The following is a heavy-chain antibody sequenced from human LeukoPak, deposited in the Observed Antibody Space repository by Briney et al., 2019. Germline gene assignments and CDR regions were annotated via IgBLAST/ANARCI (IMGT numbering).Heavy chain of an antibody. V-gene: IGHV4-31*03. J-gene: IGHJ4*02. CDR3: ARSFGESYFDY. CDR1: GGSITSGGYF. Sequence: SETLSLTCTVSGGSITSGGYFWSWIRQHPGKGLEWIGYISYSGNTYYNPSLKSRLTISEDTSKNQFSLKLSSVTAADTAVYYCARSFGESYFDYWGQGILVTVSS. CDR2: ISYSGNT. D-gene: IGHD3-10*01.